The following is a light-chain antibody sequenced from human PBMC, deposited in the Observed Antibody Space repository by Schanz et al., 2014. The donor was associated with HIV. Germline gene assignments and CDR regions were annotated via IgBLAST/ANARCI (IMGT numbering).Light chain of an antibody. CDR3: CSYADINNLV. CDR1: SSDVGSYNL. CDR2: EIS. J-gene: IGLJ2*01. Sequence: QSALTQPASVSGSPGQSITISCTGTSSDVGSYNLVSWYQQYPGKAPKLMIYEISKWPSGVSNRFSGSKSGNTASLTISGLQAEDEADYYCCSYADINNLVFGGGTKLTVL. V-gene: IGLV2-23*02.